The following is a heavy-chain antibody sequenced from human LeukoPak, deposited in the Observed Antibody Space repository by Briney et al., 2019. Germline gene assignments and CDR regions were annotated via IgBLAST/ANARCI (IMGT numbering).Heavy chain of an antibody. V-gene: IGHV1-46*01. J-gene: IGHJ4*02. D-gene: IGHD3-22*01. CDR2: INPSGGST. CDR3: ASGSHVRVYDSNPYYGHY. Sequence: ASVKVSCKASGYSFSSYYMIWVRQAPGQGLEWMGIINPSGGSTYYAQKFQGRVTMTRDMSTSAVYMELSSLRSEDTALYYCASGSHVRVYDSNPYYGHYWGQGTLVTVSS. CDR1: GYSFSSYY.